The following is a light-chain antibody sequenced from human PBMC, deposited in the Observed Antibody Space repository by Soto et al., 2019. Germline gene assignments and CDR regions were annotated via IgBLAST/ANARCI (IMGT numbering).Light chain of an antibody. CDR1: QSLSNR. J-gene: IGKJ1*01. V-gene: IGKV1-5*01. CDR2: DAS. CDR3: QYYSAVWA. Sequence: DIQMPQSPSTLSASVGDRVAITCRASQSLSNRLAWYQQKPGKAPKVLIYDASSLESGVPSRFSGSGSGTDFILTISSLQPDDFATYYCQYYSAVWAFGQGTKVDI.